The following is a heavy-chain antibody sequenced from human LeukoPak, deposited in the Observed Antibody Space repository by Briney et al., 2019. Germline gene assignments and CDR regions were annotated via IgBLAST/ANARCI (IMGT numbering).Heavy chain of an antibody. J-gene: IGHJ6*02. D-gene: IGHD6-6*01. CDR1: GYTFTSYG. CDR3: ARDANRNGIAAPTSYYYGMDV. CDR2: ISAYNGNT. Sequence: ASVKVSCKASGYTFTSYGISWVRQVPGQGLEWMGWISAYNGNTNYAQKLQGRVTMTTDTSTSTAYMELRSLRSDDTAVYYCARDANRNGIAAPTSYYYGMDVWGQGTTVTVSS. V-gene: IGHV1-18*01.